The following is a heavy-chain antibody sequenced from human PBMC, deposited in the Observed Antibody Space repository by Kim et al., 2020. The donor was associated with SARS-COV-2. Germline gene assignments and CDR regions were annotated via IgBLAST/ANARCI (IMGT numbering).Heavy chain of an antibody. D-gene: IGHD2-2*01. CDR3: ARDGPCRRSCYGPFDI. V-gene: IGHV3-53*01. CDR2: MNSGGGG. Sequence: GGSLRLSCAASGLMVSDTYMSWVRRAPGKGLEWVAYMNSGGGGLYADSVRGRFTVARDKSKNTLYLQMNSLRVEDTAVYYCARDGPCRRSCYGPFDIWGQGTMVTVSS. J-gene: IGHJ3*02. CDR1: GLMVSDTY.